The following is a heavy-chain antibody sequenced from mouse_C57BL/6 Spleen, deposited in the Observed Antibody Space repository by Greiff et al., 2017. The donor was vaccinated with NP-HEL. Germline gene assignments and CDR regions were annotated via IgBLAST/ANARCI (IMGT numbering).Heavy chain of an antibody. Sequence: QVQLQQSGAELVRPGTSVKMSCKASGYTFTNCWIGWVKQRPGHGLEWIGDIYPGGGYTNYNEKFKGKATLTVDKSSSTAYMQLSSLTSEDSAIYYCARWAYYCSSYDYFDYWGQGTTLTVAS. V-gene: IGHV1-63*01. D-gene: IGHD1-1*01. J-gene: IGHJ2*01. CDR1: GYTFTNCW. CDR2: IYPGGGYT. CDR3: ARWAYYCSSYDYFDY.